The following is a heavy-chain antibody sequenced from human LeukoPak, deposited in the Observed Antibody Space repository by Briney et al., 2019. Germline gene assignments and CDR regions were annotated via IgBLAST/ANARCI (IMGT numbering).Heavy chain of an antibody. CDR2: LSGDSDTI. CDR1: GFTFTDYY. CDR3: ARVLAVIGDY. V-gene: IGHV3-11*04. J-gene: IGHJ4*02. D-gene: IGHD6-19*01. Sequence: PGGSLRLSCAASGFTFTDYYMTWIRQAPGKGLEWVSYLSGDSDTIDYADAVRGRFTISRDNARNSLYLQMNSLRAEDTAVYYCARVLAVIGDYWGQGTLVTVSS.